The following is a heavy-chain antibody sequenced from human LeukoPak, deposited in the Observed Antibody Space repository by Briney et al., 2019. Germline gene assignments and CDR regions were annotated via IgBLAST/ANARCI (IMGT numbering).Heavy chain of an antibody. CDR1: GDSVSSKNGA. V-gene: IGHV6-1*01. Sequence: SQTLSLTCVVSGDSVSSKNGAWNWIRQSPSRGLEWLGRTYYRSKWYNDYAESMEGRMTISQDTSKNRYSLHLNSVTPDDTAVYYCARGFGTTGWHTFDYWGQGTLVTVSS. D-gene: IGHD6-19*01. J-gene: IGHJ4*02. CDR3: ARGFGTTGWHTFDY. CDR2: TYYRSKWYN.